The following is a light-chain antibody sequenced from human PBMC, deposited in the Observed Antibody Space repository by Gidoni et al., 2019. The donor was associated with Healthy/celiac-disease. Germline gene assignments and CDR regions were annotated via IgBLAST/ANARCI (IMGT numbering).Light chain of an antibody. CDR3: QQYGSSPWT. J-gene: IGKJ1*01. V-gene: IGKV3-20*01. CDR1: QSGSSSY. CDR2: GAS. Sequence: EIVLTQSPGTLSLSPWERSTLSCRASQSGSSSYLAWYQQKPGQAPRLLIYGASSRATGIPDRLSGSGSGTDFTLTISRLEPEDFAVYYCQQYGSSPWTFXQXTKVEIK.